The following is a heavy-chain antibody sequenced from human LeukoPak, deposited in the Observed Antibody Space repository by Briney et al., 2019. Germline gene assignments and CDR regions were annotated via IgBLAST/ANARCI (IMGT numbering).Heavy chain of an antibody. V-gene: IGHV4-39*07. CDR3: ARGAHILTGYYNARLGGFDP. J-gene: IGHJ5*02. CDR1: GGSISSSSYY. CDR2: IYYSGST. Sequence: SETLSLTCTVSGGSISSSSYYWGWIRQPPGKGLEWIGSIYYSGSTYYNPSLKSRVTISVDTSKNQFSLKLSSVTAADTAVYYCARGAHILTGYYNARLGGFDPWGQGTLVTVSS. D-gene: IGHD3-9*01.